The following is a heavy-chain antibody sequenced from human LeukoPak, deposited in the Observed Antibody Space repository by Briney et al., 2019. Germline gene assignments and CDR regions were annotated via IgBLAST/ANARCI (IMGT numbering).Heavy chain of an antibody. Sequence: GGSLRLSCAASGFTFNDAWMTWVRQAPGKGLEWVGRIKNRADGGTTDYAAPVKGRFTISRDDSKNTLYLQMNSLKIEDTAVYYCTTRMNGYYYGSGSYSYYFDYWGQGTLVTVSS. D-gene: IGHD3-10*01. CDR2: IKNRADGGTT. CDR1: GFTFNDAW. J-gene: IGHJ4*02. CDR3: TTRMNGYYYGSGSYSYYFDY. V-gene: IGHV3-15*01.